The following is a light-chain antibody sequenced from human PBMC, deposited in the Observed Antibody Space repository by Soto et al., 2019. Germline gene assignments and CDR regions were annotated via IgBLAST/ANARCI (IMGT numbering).Light chain of an antibody. CDR1: QNLLYSSNNKNY. J-gene: IGKJ4*01. V-gene: IGKV4-1*01. CDR2: WAS. CDR3: QQYYDTPLT. Sequence: DIVLTQSPDSVAVSLGERAAINCKSSQNLLYSSNNKNYFAWYQQKPGQPPKLLISWASTRESGVPDRFSGSGSGTDFPLSISNMQTEDAVVYYCQQYYDTPLTFGGGTKVEIK.